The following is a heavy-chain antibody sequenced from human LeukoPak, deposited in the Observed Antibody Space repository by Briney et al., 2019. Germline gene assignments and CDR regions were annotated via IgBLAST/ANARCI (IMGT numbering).Heavy chain of an antibody. V-gene: IGHV1-58*02. J-gene: IGHJ5*02. CDR1: GFAFLTSV. D-gene: IGHD3/OR15-3a*01. CDR3: ATEGGLGLCENWFDP. CDR2: IIVGSGNT. Sequence: SVKVSCKTSGFAFLTSVIHWVRQARGQGREWIGEIIVGSGNTKYAEKFQERATISRDISTRTVYVELTSLRSGDTAVYYCATEGGLGLCENWFDPWGQGTLVTVSS.